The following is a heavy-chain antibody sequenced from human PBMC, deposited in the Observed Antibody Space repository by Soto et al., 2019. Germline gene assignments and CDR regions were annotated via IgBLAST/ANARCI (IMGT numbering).Heavy chain of an antibody. CDR1: GFTFKGYA. Sequence: EVQLLESGGGLVQPGGSLRLSCAASGFTFKGYAMTWVRQALGKGLDWVSSISKSDGNTYYTDSVKGRFTISRDNSKTRLYLQMNSLRPDDTAIYYCVRGDWGDYWGQGTLVTVSS. V-gene: IGHV3-23*05. CDR2: ISKSDGNT. CDR3: VRGDWGDY. J-gene: IGHJ4*02. D-gene: IGHD3-16*01.